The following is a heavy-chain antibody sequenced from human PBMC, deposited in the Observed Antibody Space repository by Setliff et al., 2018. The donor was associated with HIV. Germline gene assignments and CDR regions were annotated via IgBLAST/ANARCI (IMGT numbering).Heavy chain of an antibody. V-gene: IGHV4-61*02. Sequence: SETLSLTCTVSGGSMSSGSYFWSWIRQPAGKGLEWIGRIYTSGSTDYNPSLKSRLTISVDTPKNQFSLKLSSVTAADTAVYYCARLGLCSGSSCRLDPWGQGTLVTVSS. D-gene: IGHD2-15*01. CDR1: GGSMSSGSYF. CDR3: ARLGLCSGSSCRLDP. CDR2: IYTSGST. J-gene: IGHJ5*02.